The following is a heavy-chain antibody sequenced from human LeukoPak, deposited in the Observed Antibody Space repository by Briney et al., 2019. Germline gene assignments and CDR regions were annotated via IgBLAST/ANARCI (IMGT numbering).Heavy chain of an antibody. J-gene: IGHJ4*02. V-gene: IGHV3-30*02. CDR2: IRSDGNTK. CDR3: AKEAYCSGGNCFLNYFDC. CDR1: GFTFSSYG. D-gene: IGHD2-15*01. Sequence: GGSLRLSCTASGFTFSSYGMHWVRQAPGEGLDWLAFIRSDGNTKNYADSVKGRFTISRDNSKNTLYLQMNRLGTEDTAIYYCAKEAYCSGGNCFLNYFDCWGQGALVTVSS.